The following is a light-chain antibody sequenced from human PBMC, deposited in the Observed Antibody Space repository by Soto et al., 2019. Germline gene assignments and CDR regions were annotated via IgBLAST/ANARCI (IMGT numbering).Light chain of an antibody. CDR1: QSVSRK. Sequence: EIVMTQSTVTLSVSPGERATLSCRASQSVSRKLAWYQQKPGQAPRLLIYGASTRATGIPARFSDSGSGTEFTLSSSSLQCEDFAVDYYQQYNNLPQTFGQGTKLEIK. J-gene: IGKJ2*01. CDR3: QQYNNLPQT. V-gene: IGKV3-15*01. CDR2: GAS.